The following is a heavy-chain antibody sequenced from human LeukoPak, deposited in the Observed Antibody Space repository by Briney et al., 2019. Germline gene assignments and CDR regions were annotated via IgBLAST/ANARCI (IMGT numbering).Heavy chain of an antibody. D-gene: IGHD2-15*01. V-gene: IGHV3-23*01. CDR2: ISGSGGST. J-gene: IGHJ4*02. CDR3: AKGKGSSSSSIDW. Sequence: GGSLRLSCAASGFTFNTYAMSWVRQAPGTGLEWVSAISGSGGSTYYADSVKGRFTISRDNSKNTLYLQIHSLRTEDTAVYYCAKGKGSSSSSIDWWGQGTLVTVSS. CDR1: GFTFNTYA.